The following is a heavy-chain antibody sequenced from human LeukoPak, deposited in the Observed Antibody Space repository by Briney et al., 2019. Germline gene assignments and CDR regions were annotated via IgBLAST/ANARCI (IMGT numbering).Heavy chain of an antibody. CDR1: GGSISSYY. Sequence: SETLSLTCTVSGGSISSYYWSWIRQPPGKGLEWIGYIYYSGSTNYNPSLKSRVTISVDTSKNQFSLKLSSVTAADTAVYYCARDLGTYYYDSSGYYLSYYYGMDVWGQGTTVTVSS. CDR3: ARDLGTYYYDSSGYYLSYYYGMDV. D-gene: IGHD3-22*01. J-gene: IGHJ6*02. CDR2: IYYSGST. V-gene: IGHV4-59*01.